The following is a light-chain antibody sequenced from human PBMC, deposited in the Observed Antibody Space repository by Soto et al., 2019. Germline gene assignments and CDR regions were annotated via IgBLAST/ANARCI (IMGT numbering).Light chain of an antibody. J-gene: IGKJ1*01. CDR3: QQYGSSPTT. Sequence: EIVLTQSPGTLSLSPGERATLSCRASQSVSSSYLAWYQQKPGQAPRLLIYGPSSRATGIPDRFSGSGSGTDFTITISRLEPEDFAVYYCQQYGSSPTTFGQGTKVEIK. V-gene: IGKV3-20*01. CDR2: GPS. CDR1: QSVSSSY.